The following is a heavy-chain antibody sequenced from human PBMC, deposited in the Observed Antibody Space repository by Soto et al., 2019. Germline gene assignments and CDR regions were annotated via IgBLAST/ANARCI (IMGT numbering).Heavy chain of an antibody. CDR1: GFTFSTYA. J-gene: IGHJ4*02. Sequence: GGSLRLSCAASGFTFSTYAIHWVRQAPGKGLEWVAVISRDRTYMYYVDSVKGRFTISRDDSKNTLYLQMNSLRAEDAAVYYCARSRRGAVAGSFDFWGRGTLVTVSS. CDR3: ARSRRGAVAGSFDF. CDR2: ISRDRTYM. D-gene: IGHD2-15*01. V-gene: IGHV3-30*04.